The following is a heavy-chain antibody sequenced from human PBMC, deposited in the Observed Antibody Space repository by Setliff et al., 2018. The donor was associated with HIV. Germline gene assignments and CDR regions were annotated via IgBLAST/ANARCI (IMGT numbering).Heavy chain of an antibody. CDR3: ARFRGQKYYFDY. V-gene: IGHV3-23*01. CDR2: ISGSGERT. CDR1: GFSFSMFA. J-gene: IGHJ4*02. D-gene: IGHD2-21*01. Sequence: PGGSLRLSCAASGFSFSMFAMTWVRQAPGKGLEWVSAISGSGERTYYADSVKGRFTISRDNYKNTVYLQMNSLRAEDTAVYYCARFRGQKYYFDYWGQGTPVTVSS.